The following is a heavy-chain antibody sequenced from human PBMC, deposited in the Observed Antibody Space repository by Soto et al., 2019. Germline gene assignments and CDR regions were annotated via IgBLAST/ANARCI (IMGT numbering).Heavy chain of an antibody. D-gene: IGHD6-19*01. CDR3: ARDLALAGNY. V-gene: IGHV3-21*01. CDR1: GFTFRSYA. Sequence: SLGLSCAASGFTFRSYAMNWVRQTQEKGLEWVSSISSTSTYTHYADSVKGRFTISRDNANNSLFLQMNSLRAEDTAIYYCARDLALAGNYWGQGALVTVS. CDR2: ISSTSTYT. J-gene: IGHJ4*02.